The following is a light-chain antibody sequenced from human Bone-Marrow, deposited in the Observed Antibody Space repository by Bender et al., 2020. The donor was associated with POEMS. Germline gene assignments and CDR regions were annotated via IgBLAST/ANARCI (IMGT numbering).Light chain of an antibody. CDR1: SSNIGSNT. V-gene: IGLV1-44*01. J-gene: IGLJ3*02. CDR3: AAWDDSLLGSWV. CDR2: SDD. Sequence: QSVLTQPPSASGTPGQRVTISCSGDSSNIGSNTVNWYQHLPGTAPKLLIYSDDRRPSGVPDRFSGSKSGTSASLAIGGLQSEDEADYYCAAWDDSLLGSWVFGGGTKLTVL.